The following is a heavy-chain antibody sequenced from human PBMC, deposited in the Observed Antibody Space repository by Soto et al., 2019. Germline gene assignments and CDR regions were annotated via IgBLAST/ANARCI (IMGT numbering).Heavy chain of an antibody. CDR3: AREFSYGSFDY. CDR2: IYSGGST. D-gene: IGHD5-18*01. V-gene: IGHV3-66*01. CDR1: GFTVSSNY. Sequence: EVQLVESGGGLVQPGGSLRLSCAASGFTVSSNYMSWVRQAPGKGLEWVSVIYSGGSTYYADSVKGRFTISRDNSKNTLYLQMNILRAEDTAVYYCAREFSYGSFDYWGQGTLVTVSS. J-gene: IGHJ4*02.